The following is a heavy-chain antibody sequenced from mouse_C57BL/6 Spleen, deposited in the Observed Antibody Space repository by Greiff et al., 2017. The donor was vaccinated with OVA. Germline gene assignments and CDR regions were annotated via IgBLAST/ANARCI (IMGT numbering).Heavy chain of an antibody. CDR1: GYTFTSYW. Sequence: QVQLQQPGAELVKPGASVKMSCKASGYTFTSYWITWVKQRPGQGLEWIGDIYPGSGSTNYNEKFKSKATLTVDTSSSTAYMQLSSLTSEDSAVYYGARSYYDYDKAWFAYWGQGTLVTVSA. V-gene: IGHV1-55*01. J-gene: IGHJ3*01. CDR2: IYPGSGST. D-gene: IGHD2-4*01. CDR3: ARSYYDYDKAWFAY.